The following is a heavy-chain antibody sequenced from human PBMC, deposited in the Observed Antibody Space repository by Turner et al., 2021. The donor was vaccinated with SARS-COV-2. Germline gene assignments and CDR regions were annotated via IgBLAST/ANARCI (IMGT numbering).Heavy chain of an antibody. D-gene: IGHD5-18*01. CDR2: IYYSGST. Sequence: QLQLQESGPGLVKPSETLSLTCSVSGGSISRSSYYWGWIRQPPGKGLEWIGNIYYSGSTYYNPSLKSRVTISVDTSKNQFSLKLSSVTAADTAVYYCARLMDTAMDYYCMDVWGQGTTVTVSS. J-gene: IGHJ6*02. CDR1: GGSISRSSYY. V-gene: IGHV4-39*01. CDR3: ARLMDTAMDYYCMDV.